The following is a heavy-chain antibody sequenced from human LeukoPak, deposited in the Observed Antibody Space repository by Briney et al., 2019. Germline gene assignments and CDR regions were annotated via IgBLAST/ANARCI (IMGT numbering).Heavy chain of an antibody. D-gene: IGHD6-19*01. Sequence: GASVKVSCKASGYTFTSYGISWVRQAPGQGLEWMGWISAYNGNTNYAQKPQGRVTMTTDTSTSTAYMELRSLRSDDTAVYYCARDQYSSGWTLPLPRFDYWGQGTLVTVSS. CDR1: GYTFTSYG. J-gene: IGHJ4*02. CDR3: ARDQYSSGWTLPLPRFDY. CDR2: ISAYNGNT. V-gene: IGHV1-18*04.